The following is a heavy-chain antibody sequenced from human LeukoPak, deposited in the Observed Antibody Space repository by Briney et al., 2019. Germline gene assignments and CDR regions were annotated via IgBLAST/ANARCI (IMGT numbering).Heavy chain of an antibody. CDR3: ARDGEYQLLSSYYHYGMDV. CDR1: GYSISSGYY. Sequence: SETLSLTCAVSGYSISSGYYWGWIRQPPGKGLEWIGSIYHSGSTYYNPSLKSRVTISVDTSKNQFSLKLSSVTAADTAVYYCARDGEYQLLSSYYHYGMDVWGKGTTVTVSS. CDR2: IYHSGST. V-gene: IGHV4-38-2*02. J-gene: IGHJ6*04. D-gene: IGHD2-2*01.